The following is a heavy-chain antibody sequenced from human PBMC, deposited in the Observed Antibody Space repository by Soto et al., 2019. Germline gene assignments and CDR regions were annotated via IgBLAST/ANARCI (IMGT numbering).Heavy chain of an antibody. V-gene: IGHV4-30-2*01. CDR2: IYRSGST. CDR3: ARGKTNYFFDL. CDR1: GGSISRGDFS. D-gene: IGHD3-10*01. Sequence: QLQLQESGSGLVKPSQTLSLTCVVSGGSISRGDFSWTWIRQPPGKGLEWVGYIYRSGSTYYNPSLKRPVIISLDKSKNQFSLNLTSVTAADTAVYYCARGKTNYFFDLWGQGHLVTVSS. J-gene: IGHJ4*02.